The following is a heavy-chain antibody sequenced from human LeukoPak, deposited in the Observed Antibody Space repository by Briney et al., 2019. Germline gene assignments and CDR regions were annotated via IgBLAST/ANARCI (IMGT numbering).Heavy chain of an antibody. D-gene: IGHD3-16*02. Sequence: SETLSLTCTVSGDSLGSGMYYWGWIRQAPGKGLTWIGSIYHSGSIFYNASFESRVAMSVDPSNNQFSLKLNSVTAADAAMYYCASHYSSGSYRYTGSFDSWGQGMLVNVSS. CDR3: ASHYSSGSYRYTGSFDS. V-gene: IGHV4-39*01. J-gene: IGHJ4*02. CDR2: IYHSGSI. CDR1: GDSLGSGMYY.